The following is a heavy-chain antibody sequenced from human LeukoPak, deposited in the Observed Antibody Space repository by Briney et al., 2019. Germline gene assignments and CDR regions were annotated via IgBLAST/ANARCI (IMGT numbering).Heavy chain of an antibody. CDR1: GGSISGSSYY. Sequence: SETLSLTCTVSGGSISGSSYYWGWIRQPPGMGLEWIGSIYYSGSTYYNPSLKSRVTISVATSKNQFSLKLNSVTATDTAVYYCARHYGHWGQGTLVTVSS. J-gene: IGHJ4*02. CDR3: ARHYGH. V-gene: IGHV4-39*01. D-gene: IGHD3-10*01. CDR2: IYYSGST.